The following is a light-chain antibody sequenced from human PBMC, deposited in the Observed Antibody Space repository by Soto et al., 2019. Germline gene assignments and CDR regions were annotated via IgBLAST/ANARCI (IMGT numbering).Light chain of an antibody. J-gene: IGLJ1*01. V-gene: IGLV2-11*01. CDR2: DVS. Sequence: QSALTQPRSVSGSPGQSVTISCTGTSSDVGVYNYVSWYQLHPGKAPKLIIYDVSKRPSGVPDRFSGSKSGNTASLTISGLQAEDEAGYYCCSYAGIYPYVFGPGTKVTV. CDR3: CSYAGIYPYV. CDR1: SSDVGVYNY.